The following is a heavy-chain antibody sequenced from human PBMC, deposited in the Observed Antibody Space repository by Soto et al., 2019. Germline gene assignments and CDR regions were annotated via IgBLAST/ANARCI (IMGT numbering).Heavy chain of an antibody. D-gene: IGHD1-26*01. J-gene: IGHJ6*02. Sequence: PSETLSLTCAVYGGSFSGYYWSWIRQPPGKGLEWIGEINHSGSTNYNPSLKSRVTISVDTSKNQFSLKLSSVTAADTAVYYCARGSKWELRLAFHGMDVWGQGTTVTVSS. CDR2: INHSGST. V-gene: IGHV4-34*01. CDR3: ARGSKWELRLAFHGMDV. CDR1: GGSFSGYY.